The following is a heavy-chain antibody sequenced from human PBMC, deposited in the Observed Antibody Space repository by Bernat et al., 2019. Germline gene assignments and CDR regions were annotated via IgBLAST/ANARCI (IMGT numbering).Heavy chain of an antibody. D-gene: IGHD4-17*01. CDR2: IKRKTDRGTT. CDR3: TTVLPDDYGDDY. CDR1: GFTFSNAW. Sequence: EVQLVESGGGLVKPGGSLRLSCAASGFTFSNAWMSWVRPAPGKGLEWVGRIKRKTDRGTTDYAAPVKGRFTISRNDSKNTLYLRMNSLKTEDTAVYYCTTVLPDDYGDDYWGQGTLVTVSS. J-gene: IGHJ4*02. V-gene: IGHV3-15*01.